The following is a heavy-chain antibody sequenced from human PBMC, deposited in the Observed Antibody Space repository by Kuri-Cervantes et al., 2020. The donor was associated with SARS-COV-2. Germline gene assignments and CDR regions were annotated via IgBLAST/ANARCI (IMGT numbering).Heavy chain of an antibody. CDR1: GFTFGDYA. Sequence: GGSLRLSCTASGFTFGDYAMSWVRQAPGKGLEWVSYISSSSSTIYYADSVKGRFTISRDNSKNTLYLQMSSLRAEDTAVYYCARDIVPVGATYDAFDIWGQGTMVTVSS. D-gene: IGHD1-26*01. J-gene: IGHJ3*02. V-gene: IGHV3-48*01. CDR2: ISSSSSTI. CDR3: ARDIVPVGATYDAFDI.